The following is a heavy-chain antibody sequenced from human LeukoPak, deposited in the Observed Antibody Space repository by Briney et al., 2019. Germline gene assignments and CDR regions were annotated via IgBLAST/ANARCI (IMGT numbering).Heavy chain of an antibody. D-gene: IGHD2-8*01. CDR1: GFTVRSNF. CDR2: LYSGGDT. V-gene: IGHV3-53*01. J-gene: IGHJ6*02. CDR3: AKDLNPEFNNGYHSYGMDV. Sequence: QPGGSLRLSCAASGFTVRSNFMSWVRQAPGKGLEWVALLYSGGDTYYADSVKGRFTISKDNSENTVYLQMNNLKAEDTAVYYCAKDLNPEFNNGYHSYGMDVWGQGTTVTVSS.